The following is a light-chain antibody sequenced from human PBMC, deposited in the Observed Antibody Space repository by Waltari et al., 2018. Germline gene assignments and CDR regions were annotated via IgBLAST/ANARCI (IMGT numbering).Light chain of an antibody. CDR1: QIVRSN. CDR3: QQYNNWPPWT. CDR2: GAS. Sequence: EIVMTQSPATLSVSPGERATLSCRASQIVRSNLAWYQQKPGQAPRLLMYGASTRATGIPARFSGSGSGTEFTLTISSLQSEDFAVYYCQQYNNWPPWTFGQGTKVEIK. V-gene: IGKV3-15*01. J-gene: IGKJ1*01.